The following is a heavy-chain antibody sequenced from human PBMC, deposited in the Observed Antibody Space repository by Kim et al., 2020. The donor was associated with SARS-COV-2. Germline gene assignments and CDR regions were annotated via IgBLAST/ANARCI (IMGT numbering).Heavy chain of an antibody. CDR3: ARGPVGGGSYYPDY. CDR2: IYTSGST. D-gene: IGHD1-26*01. CDR1: GGSISSYY. V-gene: IGHV4-4*07. Sequence: SETLSLTCTVSGGSISSYYGSWIRQPAGKGLEWIGRIYTSGSTNYNPSLKSRVTMSVDTSKNQFSLKLSSVTAADTAVYYCARGPVGGGSYYPDYWGQGTLVTVSS. J-gene: IGHJ4*02.